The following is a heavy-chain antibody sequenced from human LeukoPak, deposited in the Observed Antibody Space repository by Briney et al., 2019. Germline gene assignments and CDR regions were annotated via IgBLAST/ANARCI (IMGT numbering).Heavy chain of an antibody. D-gene: IGHD2-15*01. CDR2: INPNSGGT. CDR1: GYTFTGYY. Sequence: ASVKVSCKASGYTFTGYYMHWERQAPGQGLEWMGWINPNSGGTNYAQKFQGRVTMTRDTSISTAYMELSRLRSDDTAVYYCARVPVVAASLDYWGQGTLVTVSS. V-gene: IGHV1-2*02. J-gene: IGHJ4*02. CDR3: ARVPVVAASLDY.